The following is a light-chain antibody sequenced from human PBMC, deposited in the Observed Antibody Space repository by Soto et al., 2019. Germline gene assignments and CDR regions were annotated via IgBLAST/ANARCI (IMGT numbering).Light chain of an antibody. J-gene: IGKJ4*01. Sequence: DIQMTQSPSSLSASVGDRVTITCRASQSISSYLNWYQQKPGKAPKLLIYAASSLHSGVPSRFSGSGSGTDFTLTISSLQPEDFATYYWQQSYSTPLTFGGGTKVEIK. CDR3: QQSYSTPLT. CDR2: AAS. CDR1: QSISSY. V-gene: IGKV1-39*01.